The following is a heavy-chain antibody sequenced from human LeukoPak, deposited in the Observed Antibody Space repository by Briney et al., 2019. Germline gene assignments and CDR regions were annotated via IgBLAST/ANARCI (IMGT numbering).Heavy chain of an antibody. V-gene: IGHV4-59*01. Sequence: PSETLSLTCTVSGGSICSYYWSWIRQPPGKGLEWIGYIYYSGSTNYNPSLKSRVTISVDTSKNQFSLKLSSVTAADTAVYYCARSRDGYNFWLLFDYWGQGTLVTVSS. CDR3: ARSRDGYNFWLLFDY. D-gene: IGHD5-12*01. CDR1: GGSICSYY. CDR2: IYYSGST. J-gene: IGHJ4*02.